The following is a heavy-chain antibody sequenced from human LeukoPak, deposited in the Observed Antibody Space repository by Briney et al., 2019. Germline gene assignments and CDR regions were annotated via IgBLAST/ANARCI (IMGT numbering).Heavy chain of an antibody. Sequence: GGSLRLSCTVSGLTFSSMSWVRQAPGKGPEWISYISSTSSTIYYADSVRGRFTISRDNAKKSLYLQMNSLKAEDTAVYYCARDPSELQYESGGSPYYFDYWGQGALVTVSA. D-gene: IGHD3-22*01. CDR2: ISSTSSTI. CDR1: GLTFSS. V-gene: IGHV3-48*04. J-gene: IGHJ4*02. CDR3: ARDPSELQYESGGSPYYFDY.